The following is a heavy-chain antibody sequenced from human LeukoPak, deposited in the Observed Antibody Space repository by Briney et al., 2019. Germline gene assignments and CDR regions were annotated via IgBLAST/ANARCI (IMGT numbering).Heavy chain of an antibody. J-gene: IGHJ5*02. CDR3: ATPYGFYNWFDP. V-gene: IGHV3-30*02. Sequence: PGGSLRLSCAASGFTFSSYGMHGVRQAPGKGGEGVVFIWFDGTNYYSALSVNGRFTISKDNSKTPLYLQMNSLTAEATAVYYCATPYGFYNWFDPWGQGTLVTVSS. CDR2: IWFDGTNY. CDR1: GFTFSSYG. D-gene: IGHD3-16*01.